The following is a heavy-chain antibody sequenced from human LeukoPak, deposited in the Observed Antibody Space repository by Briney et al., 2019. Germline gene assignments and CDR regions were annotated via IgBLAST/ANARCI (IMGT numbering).Heavy chain of an antibody. CDR1: GFTFSSSA. CDR3: ARDVPDYVWGSYRFDY. V-gene: IGHV3-23*01. CDR2: ISGSGSGGST. D-gene: IGHD3-16*02. Sequence: GGSLRLSCAASGFTFSSSAMSWVRQAPGKGLEWVSSISGSGSGGSTYYADSVKGRFTISRDNDKNSLYLQVNSLRAEDTSVFYCARDVPDYVWGSYRFDYWGQGTLVTVSS. J-gene: IGHJ4*02.